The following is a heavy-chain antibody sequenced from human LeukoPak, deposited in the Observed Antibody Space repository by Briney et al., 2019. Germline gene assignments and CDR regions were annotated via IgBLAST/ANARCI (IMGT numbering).Heavy chain of an antibody. CDR2: IYYSGST. CDR3: ARETTVETPGRSDVFDI. J-gene: IGHJ3*02. CDR1: GGYISSHY. D-gene: IGHD4-23*01. Sequence: SETLSLTCTVSGGYISSHYWDWIRQPPGKGLEWIGYIYYSGSTNYNPSLKSRVTISVDTSKNQFSLKLSSVTAADTAVYYCARETTVETPGRSDVFDIWGQGTMVTVSS. V-gene: IGHV4-59*11.